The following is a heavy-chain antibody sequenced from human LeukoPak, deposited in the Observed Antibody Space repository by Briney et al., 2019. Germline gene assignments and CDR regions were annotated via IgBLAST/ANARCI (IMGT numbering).Heavy chain of an antibody. CDR1: GYTLTELS. Sequence: ASVKVSCKVSGYTLTELSMHWVRQAPGQGLEWMGWINPNSGGTNYAQKFQGWVTMTRDTSISTAYMELSRLRSDDTAVYYCARAGPDYYDTSGPFDYWGQGTLVTVSS. D-gene: IGHD3-22*01. J-gene: IGHJ4*02. V-gene: IGHV1-2*04. CDR3: ARAGPDYYDTSGPFDY. CDR2: INPNSGGT.